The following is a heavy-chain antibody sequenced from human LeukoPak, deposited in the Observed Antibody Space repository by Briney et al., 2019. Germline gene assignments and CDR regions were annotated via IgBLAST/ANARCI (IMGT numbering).Heavy chain of an antibody. V-gene: IGHV1-18*01. Sequence: ASVKVSCKASGYTFTSYGISWVRQAPGQGLEWMGWISAYNGNTNYAQKLQGRVTMTTDTSTSTAYVELRSLRSDDTAVYYCARDSIFGGDPEDYWGQGTLVTVSS. CDR2: ISAYNGNT. CDR3: ARDSIFGGDPEDY. D-gene: IGHD3-3*01. CDR1: GYTFTSYG. J-gene: IGHJ4*02.